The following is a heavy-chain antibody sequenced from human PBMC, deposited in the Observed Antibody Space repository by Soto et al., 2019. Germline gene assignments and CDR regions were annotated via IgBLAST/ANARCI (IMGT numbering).Heavy chain of an antibody. V-gene: IGHV3-48*01. CDR3: ARYDYGNYGGDFDI. CDR1: GFAFSSYS. J-gene: IGHJ3*02. D-gene: IGHD4-17*01. Sequence: EVQLVESGGDLVQPGGSLRLSCAASGFAFSSYSMNWVRQAPGKGLEWVSFISTTSTPIYYADSVKGRFTISRDNVKNSLSLQMNSLRAEDTAVYYCARYDYGNYGGDFDIWGQGTVVTVSS. CDR2: ISTTSTPI.